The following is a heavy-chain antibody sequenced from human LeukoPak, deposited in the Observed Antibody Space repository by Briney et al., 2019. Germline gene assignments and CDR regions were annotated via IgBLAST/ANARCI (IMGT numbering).Heavy chain of an antibody. D-gene: IGHD1-1*01. V-gene: IGHV3-30*18. CDR1: GFTFSSYG. CDR2: ISYDGGNK. J-gene: IGHJ4*02. CDR3: AKDASHDLSRSTFGF. Sequence: GGSLRLSCAASGFTFSSYGLHWVRQAPGKGLEWVAVISYDGGNKYYADSVRGRFTISRDNSKNTLYLQMNSLRAEDTGVYYCAKDASHDLSRSTFGFWGQGTLVTVSS.